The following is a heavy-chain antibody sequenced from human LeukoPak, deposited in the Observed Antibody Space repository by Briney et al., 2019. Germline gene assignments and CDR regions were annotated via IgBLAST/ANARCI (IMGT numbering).Heavy chain of an antibody. CDR1: GFTFSSYE. J-gene: IGHJ6*03. D-gene: IGHD6-19*01. V-gene: IGHV3-48*03. CDR3: AKDPAVAGKGAYYYYYMDV. Sequence: PGGSLRLSCAASGFTFSSYEMNWVRQAPGKGLEWVSHISTSGSTIYYADSVKGRFTISRDNSKNTLYLQMNSLRAEDTAVYYCAKDPAVAGKGAYYYYYMDVWGKGTTVTISS. CDR2: ISTSGSTI.